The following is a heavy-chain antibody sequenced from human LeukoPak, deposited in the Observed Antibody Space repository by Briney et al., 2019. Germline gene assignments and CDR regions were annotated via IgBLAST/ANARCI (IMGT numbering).Heavy chain of an antibody. J-gene: IGHJ6*03. CDR3: AKVARGFYYYYMDV. CDR2: ISGSGGST. V-gene: IGHV3-23*01. CDR1: GFTFSSYA. Sequence: GGSPRLSCAASGFTFSSYAMSWVRQAPGKGLEWVSAISGSGGSTYYADSVKGRFTISRDNSKNTLYLQMNSLRAEDTAVYYCAKVARGFYYYYMDVWGKGTTVTVSS. D-gene: IGHD3-10*01.